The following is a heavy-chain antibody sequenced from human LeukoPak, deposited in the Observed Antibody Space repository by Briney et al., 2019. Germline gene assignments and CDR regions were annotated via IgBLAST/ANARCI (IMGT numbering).Heavy chain of an antibody. Sequence: GGSLRLSCAASGFMFGDYGVSWVRQDPGKGLEWVSGINWNGASTAYADSVKGRFIISRDNAKNSLYLQMNSLRAEDTALYYCARAGTSGYSYPHSWGQGTLVTVSS. D-gene: IGHD5-18*01. CDR2: INWNGAST. CDR1: GFMFGDYG. J-gene: IGHJ4*02. CDR3: ARAGTSGYSYPHS. V-gene: IGHV3-20*04.